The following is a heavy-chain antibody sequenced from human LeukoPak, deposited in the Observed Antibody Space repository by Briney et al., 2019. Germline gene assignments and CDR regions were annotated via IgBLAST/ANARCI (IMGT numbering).Heavy chain of an antibody. Sequence: GGSLRLSCEASGFTFSSYEMNWVRQAPGRGLEWVSYISSSGSTIYYADSVKGRFIISRDNAKNSLYLQMNSLRAEDTAVYYCAELGITMIGGVWGKGTTVTISS. CDR2: ISSSGSTI. D-gene: IGHD3-10*02. V-gene: IGHV3-48*03. CDR1: GFTFSSYE. J-gene: IGHJ6*04. CDR3: AELGITMIGGV.